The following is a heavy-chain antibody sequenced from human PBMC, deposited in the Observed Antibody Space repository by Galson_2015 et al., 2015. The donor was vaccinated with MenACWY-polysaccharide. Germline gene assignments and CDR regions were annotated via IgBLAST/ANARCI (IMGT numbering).Heavy chain of an antibody. CDR1: GSTFSDYY. D-gene: IGHD1-26*01. Sequence: SLRLSCAASGSTFSDYYMSWIRQAPGKGLEWVSYISSSGSTIYYADSVKGRFTISRDNAKNSLYLQMNSLRAEDTAVYYCARFRGVGRRGASYYYYGMDVWGHGTTVTVSS. CDR2: ISSSGSTI. CDR3: ARFRGVGRRGASYYYYGMDV. J-gene: IGHJ6*02. V-gene: IGHV3-11*01.